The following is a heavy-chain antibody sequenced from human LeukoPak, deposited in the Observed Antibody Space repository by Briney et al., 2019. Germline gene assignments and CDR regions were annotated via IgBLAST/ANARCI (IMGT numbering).Heavy chain of an antibody. CDR2: IKGDRSSK. V-gene: IGHV3-7*03. CDR1: GFTFSNYW. J-gene: IGHJ4*02. CDR3: ATSHDSSGND. D-gene: IGHD3-22*01. Sequence: GGSLRLSCAASGFTFSNYWMSWVRQAPGKGLEWVANIKGDRSSKYYVDSVKGRFTISRDNAKSSLYLQMNTLRAEDTAVYYCATSHDSSGNDWGQGTLVTVSS.